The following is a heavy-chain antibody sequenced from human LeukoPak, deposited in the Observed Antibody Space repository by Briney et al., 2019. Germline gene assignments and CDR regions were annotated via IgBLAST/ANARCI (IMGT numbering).Heavy chain of an antibody. CDR1: GFTFDDYG. D-gene: IGHD3-10*02. V-gene: IGHV3-20*04. CDR2: INWNGGST. Sequence: GGSPRLSCAASGFTFDDYGMSWVRQAPGKGLGWVSGINWNGGSTGYADSVKGRFTISRDNSKNTLYLQMNSLRAEDTAVYYCARDFVRGPFDYWGQGTLVTVSS. J-gene: IGHJ4*02. CDR3: ARDFVRGPFDY.